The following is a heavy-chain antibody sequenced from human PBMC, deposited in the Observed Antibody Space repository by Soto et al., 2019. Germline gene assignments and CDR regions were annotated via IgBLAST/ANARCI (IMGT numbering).Heavy chain of an antibody. CDR2: IYYSGRT. CDR3: ARGYCSSTSCYIWDNWFDP. J-gene: IGHJ5*02. Sequence: PSETLSLTCTVSGGSISNYYWSWIRQPPGKGLEWIGYIYYSGRTNYNPSLKSRVTISVDTSKNQFSLKLSSVTAADTAVYYCARGYCSSTSCYIWDNWFDPWGQGTLVTVSS. V-gene: IGHV4-59*01. CDR1: GGSISNYY. D-gene: IGHD2-2*02.